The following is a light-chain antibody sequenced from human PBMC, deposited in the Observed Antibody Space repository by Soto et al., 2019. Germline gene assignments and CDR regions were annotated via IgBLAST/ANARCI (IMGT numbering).Light chain of an antibody. Sequence: QSVLTQPASVSGSPGQSITISCTGTSSDVGGYNYVSWYQQHPGKAPKLMLYDVSNRPSGVSNRFSGSKSGNTASLTISGLQAEDEADYYCSSYTSRVVFGGGTKVTVL. J-gene: IGLJ2*01. CDR2: DVS. CDR1: SSDVGGYNY. CDR3: SSYTSRVV. V-gene: IGLV2-14*01.